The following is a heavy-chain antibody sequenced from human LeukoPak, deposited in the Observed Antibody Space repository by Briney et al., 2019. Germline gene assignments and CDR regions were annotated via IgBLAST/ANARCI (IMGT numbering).Heavy chain of an antibody. CDR2: IYYSGST. CDR3: ARGASRSSSFSY. Sequence: SQTLSLTCTVSGGSISSGGYYWSWIRQHPGKGLEWIGYIYYSGSTYYNPSLKSRVTIPVDTSKNQFSLKLSSVTAADTAVYYCARGASRSSSFSYWGQGTLVTVSS. V-gene: IGHV4-31*03. CDR1: GGSISSGGYY. J-gene: IGHJ4*02. D-gene: IGHD6-6*01.